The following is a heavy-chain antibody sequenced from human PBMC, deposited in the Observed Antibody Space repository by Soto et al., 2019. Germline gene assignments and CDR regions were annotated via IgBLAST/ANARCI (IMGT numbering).Heavy chain of an antibody. J-gene: IGHJ4*02. Sequence: PSETLSLTCAVYGGSLSGYYWSWIRQPPGKALEWLGEINHSGNTNYNPSLKSRVTISVDTSKNHLFLNLSSVTAADTAMYYCARHHVRGRTIAGAAEFWGQGTLVTVSS. D-gene: IGHD1-26*01. CDR1: GGSLSGYY. V-gene: IGHV4-34*01. CDR2: INHSGNT. CDR3: ARHHVRGRTIAGAAEF.